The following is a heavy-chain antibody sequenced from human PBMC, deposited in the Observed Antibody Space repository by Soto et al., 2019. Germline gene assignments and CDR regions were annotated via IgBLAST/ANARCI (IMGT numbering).Heavy chain of an antibody. CDR1: GASISSSDYY. CDR2: IYGGST. D-gene: IGHD3-10*01. CDR3: ASKFGELLADAFDM. Sequence: PSETLSLTCSVSGASISSSDYYWGWIRQPPGQGLEWIGSIYGGSTYYNPSLKSRVTISIDKSKNQFSLKLSSVTAADTAVYFCASKFGELLADAFDMWGQGTTVTVSS. J-gene: IGHJ3*02. V-gene: IGHV4-39*07.